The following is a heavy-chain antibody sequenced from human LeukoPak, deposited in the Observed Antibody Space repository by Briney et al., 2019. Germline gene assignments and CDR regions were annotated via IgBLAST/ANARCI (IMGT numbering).Heavy chain of an antibody. D-gene: IGHD3-10*01. J-gene: IGHJ4*02. Sequence: GSLRLSCAASGFTFSSYAMHWVRQAPGKGLEWVAVISYDGSNKYYADSVKGRFTISRDNSKNTLYLQMNSLRAEDTAVYYCARPLWFGELQPFGYWGQGTLVTVSS. V-gene: IGHV3-30-3*01. CDR2: ISYDGSNK. CDR3: ARPLWFGELQPFGY. CDR1: GFTFSSYA.